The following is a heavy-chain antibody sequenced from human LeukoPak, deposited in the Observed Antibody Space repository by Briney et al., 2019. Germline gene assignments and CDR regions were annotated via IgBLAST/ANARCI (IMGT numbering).Heavy chain of an antibody. CDR3: ARLGFYRSSKGQFDN. Sequence: SETLSLTCNVSAYSIGSGYYWGWIRQAPGSGLEWIGNIYHSGSAYYNPSLESRVTIFVDTSKNQFSLKLSSVTAADAAVYYCARLGFYRSSKGQFDNWGQGTLVTVSS. CDR2: IYHSGSA. CDR1: AYSIGSGYY. D-gene: IGHD6-6*01. V-gene: IGHV4-38-2*02. J-gene: IGHJ4*02.